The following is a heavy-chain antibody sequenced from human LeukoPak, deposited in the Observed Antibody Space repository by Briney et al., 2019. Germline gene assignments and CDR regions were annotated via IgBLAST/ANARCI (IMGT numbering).Heavy chain of an antibody. J-gene: IGHJ6*02. Sequence: GGTLRLSCAASEFTFSTYAIHWVRQAPGKGLDWVALISSDGSIKYYVDSVKGRFTISRDNSKNTLFLQMNSLRAEDTAVYYCARDAGSAVGHYYTMDVWGQGTTVTVSS. CDR1: EFTFSTYA. CDR3: ARDAGSAVGHYYTMDV. V-gene: IGHV3-30-3*01. CDR2: ISSDGSIK.